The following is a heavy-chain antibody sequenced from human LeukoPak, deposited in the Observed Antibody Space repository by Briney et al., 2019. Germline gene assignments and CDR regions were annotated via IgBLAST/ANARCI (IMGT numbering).Heavy chain of an antibody. CDR1: GGSISGYY. CDR3: ARADGYNQELDY. V-gene: IGHV4-59*01. Sequence: PSETLSLTCTVSGGSISGYYWSWIRQPPGKGLEWIGYIYYSGSTSYNPSLKSRVTISVDTPKNQFSLKLSSVTAADTAVYYCARADGYNQELDYWGQGTLVTVSS. J-gene: IGHJ4*02. D-gene: IGHD5-24*01. CDR2: IYYSGST.